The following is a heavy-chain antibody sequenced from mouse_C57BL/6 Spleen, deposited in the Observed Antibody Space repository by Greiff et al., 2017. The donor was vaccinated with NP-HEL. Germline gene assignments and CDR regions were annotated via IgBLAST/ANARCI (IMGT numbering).Heavy chain of an antibody. Sequence: QVQLQQPGAELVMPGASVKLSCKASGYNFTSYWMHWVKQRPGQGLEWIGEIDPSDSYTNYNKKFKGKSTLTVDKSSSTAYMQLSSLTSEDAAVYYCARPLYDGYYEWFAYWGQGTLVTVSA. CDR2: IDPSDSYT. D-gene: IGHD2-3*01. CDR1: GYNFTSYW. CDR3: ARPLYDGYYEWFAY. V-gene: IGHV1-69*01. J-gene: IGHJ3*01.